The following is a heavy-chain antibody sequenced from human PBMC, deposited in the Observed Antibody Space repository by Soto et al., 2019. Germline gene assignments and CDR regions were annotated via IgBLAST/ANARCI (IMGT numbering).Heavy chain of an antibody. Sequence: TLSLTCTVSGGSISSGGSYWGWIRQPPGKGLEWIGYIYYSGNTYFNPSLKSRVTLSVDTSKNQFSLNLSSVTAADTAVYYCVRYCSTTNCHFEDWCQATLVTVSS. V-gene: IGHV4-30-4*01. D-gene: IGHD2-2*01. CDR3: VRYCSTTNCHFED. J-gene: IGHJ4*02. CDR2: IYYSGNT. CDR1: GGSISSGGSY.